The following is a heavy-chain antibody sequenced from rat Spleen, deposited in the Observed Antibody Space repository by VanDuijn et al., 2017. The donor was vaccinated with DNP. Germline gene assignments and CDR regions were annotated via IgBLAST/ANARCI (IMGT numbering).Heavy chain of an antibody. Sequence: EVRLMESGGGLVQPGRSLKLSCVASGFSFSNFAMAWVRQAPTKGLEWVASINTVGGTTYYRDSVKGRFTISRDNAKNSQYLQMDSLRSEDTATYYCATGVYGGYEDWFAYWGQGTLVTVSS. J-gene: IGHJ3*01. CDR1: GFSFSNFA. D-gene: IGHD1-11*01. CDR3: ATGVYGGYEDWFAY. V-gene: IGHV5S13*01. CDR2: INTVGGTT.